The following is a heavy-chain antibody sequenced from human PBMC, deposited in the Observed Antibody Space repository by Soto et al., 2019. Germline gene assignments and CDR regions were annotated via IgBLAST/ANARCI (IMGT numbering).Heavy chain of an antibody. CDR2: ITTDRTSL. CDR3: ARQQWLAPHI. V-gene: IGHV3-21*01. CDR1: GFPFNSYT. J-gene: IGHJ3*02. D-gene: IGHD6-19*01. Sequence: GGSLRLSCAASGFPFNSYTMTWVRQAPGMGLEWVSSITTDRTSLYNADSVKGRYTISRGNTKNSLYLKMNSLTLEDTGIYYCARQQWLAPHIWGQETMVTVSS.